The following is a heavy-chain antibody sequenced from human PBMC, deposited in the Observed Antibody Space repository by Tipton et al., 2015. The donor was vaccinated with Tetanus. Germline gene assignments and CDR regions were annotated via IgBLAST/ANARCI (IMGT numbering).Heavy chain of an antibody. Sequence: TLSLTCTVSGGSISSYYWSWIRQPAGKGLEWTGRIYTSGSTNYNPPLKSRVTMSVDTSKNQLSLKLSYVTAADTAVYYCARDLYDGDSFDIWGQGTMVTVSS. CDR2: IYTSGST. CDR1: GGSISSYY. V-gene: IGHV4-4*07. D-gene: IGHD3-22*01. CDR3: ARDLYDGDSFDI. J-gene: IGHJ3*02.